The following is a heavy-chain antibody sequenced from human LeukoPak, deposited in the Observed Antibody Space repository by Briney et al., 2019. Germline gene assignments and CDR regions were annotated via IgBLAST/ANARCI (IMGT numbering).Heavy chain of an antibody. V-gene: IGHV3-48*03. CDR2: ISSSGSTI. CDR1: GFTFSSYE. D-gene: IGHD3-9*01. Sequence: GGSLRLSCGASGFTFSSYEMNWVRQAPGKGLEWVSYISSSGSTIYYADSVKGRFTISRDNAKNSLYLQMNSLRAEDTAVYYCARDIRHYDILTGYPDYWGQGTLVTVSS. CDR3: ARDIRHYDILTGYPDY. J-gene: IGHJ4*02.